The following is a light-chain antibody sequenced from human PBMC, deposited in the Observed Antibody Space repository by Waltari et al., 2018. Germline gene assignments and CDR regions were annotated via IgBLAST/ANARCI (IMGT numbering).Light chain of an antibody. Sequence: EIVMTQSPATLSVSPGERAILSCRASQSVTTNLAWYQQKPGQAPRLLIYGASTRATDIPARFSGSGSGTEFTLTISSLRSEDCAVYYCHQYNDGPPFNFGQGTKLEIK. CDR3: HQYNDGPPFN. J-gene: IGKJ2*01. CDR2: GAS. V-gene: IGKV3-15*01. CDR1: QSVTTN.